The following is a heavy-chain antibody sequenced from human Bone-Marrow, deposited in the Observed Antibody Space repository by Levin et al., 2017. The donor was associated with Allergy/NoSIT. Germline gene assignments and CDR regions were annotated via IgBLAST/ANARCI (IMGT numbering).Heavy chain of an antibody. Sequence: GGSLRLSCAASGFTFSSDYMQWVRQSPGKGLVWVSRISSGGTSTTYADSVKGRFTISRDNAKNTLYLEMSSLRVEDTAVYYCARVQQYGGHYSAWGSWGQGTLVIVSS. CDR2: ISSGGTST. V-gene: IGHV3-74*03. D-gene: IGHD1-26*01. CDR3: ARVQQYGGHYSAWGS. CDR1: GFTFSSDY. J-gene: IGHJ5*02.